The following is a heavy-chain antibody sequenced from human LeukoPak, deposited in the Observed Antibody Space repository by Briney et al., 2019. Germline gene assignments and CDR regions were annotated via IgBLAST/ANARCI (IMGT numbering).Heavy chain of an antibody. V-gene: IGHV3-30*02. CDR2: IRYAGSNK. CDR1: GFTFSSYG. D-gene: IGHD3-22*01. Sequence: GGSLRLSCAASGFTFSSYGMHWVRQPPGKGLEWVAFIRYAGSNKYYADSVKGRFTISRDNSKNTLYLQINSLRAEDTAIYYCAKPTFYYDSSGYYYDYWGQGTLVTVSS. CDR3: AKPTFYYDSSGYYYDY. J-gene: IGHJ4*02.